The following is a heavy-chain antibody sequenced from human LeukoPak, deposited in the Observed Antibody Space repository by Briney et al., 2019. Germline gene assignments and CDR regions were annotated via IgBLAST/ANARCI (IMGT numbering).Heavy chain of an antibody. CDR2: ISAYNGNT. V-gene: IGHV1-18*01. Sequence: ASVKVSCKASGYTFTSYGISWVRQAPGQGLEWMGWISAYNGNTNYAQKLQGRVTMTTDTSTSTAYMELRSLRSDDTAVYYCARGYYYDSSGYPPFEYWGQGTLVTVSS. J-gene: IGHJ4*02. CDR3: ARGYYYDSSGYPPFEY. CDR1: GYTFTSYG. D-gene: IGHD3-22*01.